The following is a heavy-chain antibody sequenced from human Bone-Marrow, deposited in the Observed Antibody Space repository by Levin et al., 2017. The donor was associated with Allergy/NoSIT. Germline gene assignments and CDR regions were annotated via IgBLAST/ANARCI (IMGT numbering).Heavy chain of an antibody. CDR3: AKISLVVPAAIRLGGGDY. J-gene: IGHJ4*02. CDR1: GFTFSSYG. D-gene: IGHD2-2*02. CDR2: ISYDGSNK. V-gene: IGHV3-30*18. Sequence: PGGSLRLSCAASGFTFSSYGMHWVRQAPGKGLEWVAVISYDGSNKYYADSVKGRFTISRDNSKNTLYLQMNSLRAEDTAVYYCAKISLVVPAAIRLGGGDYWGQGTLVTVSS.